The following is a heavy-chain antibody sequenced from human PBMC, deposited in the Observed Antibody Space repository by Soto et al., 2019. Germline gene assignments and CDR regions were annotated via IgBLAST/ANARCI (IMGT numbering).Heavy chain of an antibody. J-gene: IGHJ4*02. V-gene: IGHV4-59*01. CDR2: IYYSGST. CDR3: ARVRGHAFDY. CDR1: GGSISSYY. Sequence: SETLSLTCTVSGGSISSYYWSWIRQPPGKGLEWIGYIYYSGSTNYNPSLKSRVTISVDTSKNQFSLKLSSVTAADTAVYYCARVRGHAFDYWGQGTLVTVSS. D-gene: IGHD3-10*01.